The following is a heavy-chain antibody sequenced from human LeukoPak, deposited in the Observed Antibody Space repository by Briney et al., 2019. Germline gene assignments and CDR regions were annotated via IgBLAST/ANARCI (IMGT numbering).Heavy chain of an antibody. CDR2: INAGNGNT. CDR3: ARDHTMVRGITPAY. V-gene: IGHV1-3*01. D-gene: IGHD3-10*01. CDR1: GYTFTSYA. J-gene: IGHJ4*02. Sequence: ASVKVSCKASGYTFTSYAMHWVRQAPGQRLEWMGWINAGNGNTKYSQKFQGRVTITRDTSASTAYMELSSLRSEDTAVYYCARDHTMVRGITPAYWGQGTLVTVSS.